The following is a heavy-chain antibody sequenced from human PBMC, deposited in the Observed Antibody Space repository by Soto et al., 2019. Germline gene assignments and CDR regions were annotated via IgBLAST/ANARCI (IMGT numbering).Heavy chain of an antibody. Sequence: GGSLRLSCAASGFTFSGSAMHWVRQASGKGLEWVGRIRSKANSYATAYAASVKGRFTISRDDSKNTAYLQMNSLKTEDTAVYYCTRLAGSSAGDYRGQGTLVTVSS. D-gene: IGHD6-6*01. CDR2: IRSKANSYAT. V-gene: IGHV3-73*01. CDR3: TRLAGSSAGDY. CDR1: GFTFSGSA. J-gene: IGHJ4*02.